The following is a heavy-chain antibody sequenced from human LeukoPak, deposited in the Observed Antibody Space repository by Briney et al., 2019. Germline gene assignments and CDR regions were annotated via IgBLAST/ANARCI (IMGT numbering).Heavy chain of an antibody. CDR3: AKDIGGDQAFDY. Sequence: GGSLRLSCAASGFTFDDYAMHWVRQAPGKGLEWVSGISWNSGSIGYADSVKGRFTISRDNAKNSLYLQMNSLRAEDTALYYCAKDIGGDQAFDYWGQGTLVTVSS. V-gene: IGHV3-9*01. J-gene: IGHJ4*02. CDR1: GFTFDDYA. CDR2: ISWNSGSI. D-gene: IGHD4-17*01.